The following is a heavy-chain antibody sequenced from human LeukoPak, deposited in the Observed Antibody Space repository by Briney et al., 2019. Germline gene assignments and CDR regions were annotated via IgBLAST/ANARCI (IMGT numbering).Heavy chain of an antibody. CDR2: INPNSGGT. D-gene: IGHD3-22*01. CDR1: GYTFTSYD. J-gene: IGHJ4*02. V-gene: IGHV1-2*02. Sequence: ASVKVSCKASGYTFTSYDINWVRQAPGQGLEWMGWINPNSGGTNYAQKFQGRVTMTRDTSISTAYMELSRLRSDDTAVYYCASDPNYYDSSGPFDYWGQGTLVTVSS. CDR3: ASDPNYYDSSGPFDY.